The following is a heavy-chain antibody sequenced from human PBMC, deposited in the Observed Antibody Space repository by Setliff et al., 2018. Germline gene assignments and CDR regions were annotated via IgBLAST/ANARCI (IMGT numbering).Heavy chain of an antibody. D-gene: IGHD3-10*01. CDR3: ARVPDPLDYYYYFDN. CDR1: GYSFSNYW. J-gene: IGHJ4*02. Sequence: GASLKISCKGSGYSFSNYWIAWVRQEPGKGLEWIGIIHPGDHDTKYSPSFQGQVTISADKSINTAFLHWSSLRAADTALYFCARVPDPLDYYYYFDNWGQGTLVTVSS. CDR2: IHPGDHDT. V-gene: IGHV5-51*01.